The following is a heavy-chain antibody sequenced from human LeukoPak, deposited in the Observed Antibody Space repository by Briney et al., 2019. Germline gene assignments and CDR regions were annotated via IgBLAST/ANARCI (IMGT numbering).Heavy chain of an antibody. CDR1: GGSISTYY. CDR3: ARLSSGWYFGWFDP. V-gene: IGHV4-59*08. CDR2: IYYSGST. Sequence: SETLSLTCTVSGGSISTYYWSWIRQPPGKGLEWIGYIYYSGSTNYNPSLKSRVTISVDTSKNQFSLKLSSVTAADTAVYYCARLSSGWYFGWFDPWGQGTLVTVSS. D-gene: IGHD6-19*01. J-gene: IGHJ5*02.